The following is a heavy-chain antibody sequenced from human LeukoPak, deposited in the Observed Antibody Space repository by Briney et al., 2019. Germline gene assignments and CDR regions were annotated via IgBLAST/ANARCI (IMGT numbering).Heavy chain of an antibody. D-gene: IGHD6-19*01. CDR2: ISAYNGNT. CDR3: ARGVAGTGRRYYYYYMDV. CDR1: GGTFTSYG. J-gene: IGHJ6*03. Sequence: ASVKVSCKASGGTFTSYGISWVRQAPGQGLEWMGWISAYNGNTNYAQKLQGRVTMTTDTSTSTAYMELRSLRSDDTAVYYCARGVAGTGRRYYYYYMDVWGKGTTVTVSS. V-gene: IGHV1-18*01.